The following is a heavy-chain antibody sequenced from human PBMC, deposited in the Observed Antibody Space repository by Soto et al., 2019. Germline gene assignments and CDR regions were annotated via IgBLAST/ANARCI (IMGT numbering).Heavy chain of an antibody. D-gene: IGHD4-17*01. J-gene: IGHJ5*02. CDR2: ISGSGGST. CDR1: GFTFSSYA. CDR3: ANTNDYGDYSDRGWFDP. Sequence: PGGSLRLSCAASGFTFSSYAMSWVRQAPGKGLEWVSAISGSGGSTYYADSVKGRFTISRDNSKNTLYLQMSSLRAEDTAVYYCANTNDYGDYSDRGWFDPWGQGTLVTVSS. V-gene: IGHV3-23*01.